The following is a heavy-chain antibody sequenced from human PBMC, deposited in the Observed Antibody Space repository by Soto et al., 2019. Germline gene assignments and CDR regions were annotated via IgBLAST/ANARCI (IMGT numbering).Heavy chain of an antibody. CDR3: ARESVDTAMETEYYFDY. D-gene: IGHD5-18*01. J-gene: IGHJ4*02. Sequence: GGSLRLSCAASGFTFSSYSMNWVRQAPGKGLEWVSSISSSSSYIYYADSVKGRFTISRDNAKNSLYLQMNSLRAEDTAAYYCARESVDTAMETEYYFDYWGQGTLVTVSS. CDR2: ISSSSSYI. V-gene: IGHV3-21*01. CDR1: GFTFSSYS.